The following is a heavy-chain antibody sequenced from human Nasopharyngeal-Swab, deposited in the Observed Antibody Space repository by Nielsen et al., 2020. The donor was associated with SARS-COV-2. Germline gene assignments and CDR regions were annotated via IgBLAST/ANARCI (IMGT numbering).Heavy chain of an antibody. CDR2: ITNDGGTT. V-gene: IGHV3-74*01. CDR3: ARDKDGIGPASDY. D-gene: IGHD1-1*01. Sequence: GESLKISCAASGFTFSTYWMHWFRQTPGKGLVWVSRITNDGGTTTYADSVKGRFTISRDNARNTLYLQKNSLRAEDTAVYYCARDKDGIGPASDYWGQGTLVTVSS. J-gene: IGHJ4*02. CDR1: GFTFSTYW.